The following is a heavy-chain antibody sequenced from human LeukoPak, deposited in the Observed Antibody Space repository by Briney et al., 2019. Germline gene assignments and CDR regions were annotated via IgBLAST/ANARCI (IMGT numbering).Heavy chain of an antibody. CDR3: TTSVANYYYSSGYYGYFDY. V-gene: IGHV3-23*01. CDR2: ISGSGGST. J-gene: IGHJ4*02. Sequence: GGSLRLSCAASGFTFSSYAMSWVRQAPGKGLEWVSAISGSGGSTYYADSVKGRFTISRDNSKNTLYLQMNSLKTEDTAVYYSTTSVANYYYSSGYYGYFDYWGQGTLVTVSS. CDR1: GFTFSSYA. D-gene: IGHD3-22*01.